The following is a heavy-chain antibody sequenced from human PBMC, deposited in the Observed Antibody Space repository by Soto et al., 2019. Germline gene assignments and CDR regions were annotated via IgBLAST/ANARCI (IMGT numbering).Heavy chain of an antibody. Sequence: PSETLSLTCTISGGSISSYYWSWIRQTPGKGLERIGYVYFSGSTNYNPSLKSRVLISIDTSRNQFSLKLNSVTAADTAVYYCPRDLDIGHRGYGQSNVWGQGKTAAVSS. CDR1: GGSISSYY. CDR3: PRDLDIGHRGYGQSNV. D-gene: IGHD5-12*01. J-gene: IGHJ6*02. V-gene: IGHV4-59*01. CDR2: VYFSGST.